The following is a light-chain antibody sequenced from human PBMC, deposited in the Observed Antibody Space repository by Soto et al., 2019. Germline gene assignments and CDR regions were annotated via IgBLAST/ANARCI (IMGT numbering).Light chain of an antibody. Sequence: EIVLTHSPGTLSLSPGERATLSCRASQSVSSSYLAWYQQKPGQAPRLLIYGASSRATGIPDRFSGSGSGTDFTLTISRLEPEDFAMYYCQQYGRSPLVTFGQGTRLEIK. CDR2: GAS. CDR3: QQYGRSPLVT. CDR1: QSVSSSY. V-gene: IGKV3-20*01. J-gene: IGKJ5*01.